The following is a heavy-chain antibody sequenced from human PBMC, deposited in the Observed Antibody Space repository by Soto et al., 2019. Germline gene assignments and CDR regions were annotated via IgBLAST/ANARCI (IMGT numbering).Heavy chain of an antibody. V-gene: IGHV4-39*01. CDR3: ARLRGEWARYVDY. CDR1: GGSITSSTYY. Sequence: QLQLQESGPGLVKPSETLSLSCTVSGGSITSSTYYWGWIRQPPGKGLGWIGSISYSGTSFYTPSLKSRVTISVDTSRNQFSIRLSSVTAADTASYYCARLRGEWARYVDYWGQGTLVTVSS. J-gene: IGHJ4*02. CDR2: ISYSGTS. D-gene: IGHD3-16*01.